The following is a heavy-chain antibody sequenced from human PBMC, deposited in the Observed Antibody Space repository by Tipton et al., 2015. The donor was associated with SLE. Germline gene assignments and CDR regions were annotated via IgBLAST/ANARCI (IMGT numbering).Heavy chain of an antibody. J-gene: IGHJ4*02. V-gene: IGHV3-7*01. Sequence: SLRLSCAASGFTFSAYGMSWVRQAPGKGLEWVANIKQDGSEKYYVDSVKGRLTISRDNAKNSLYLEMNSLRVEDTAVYYCARERTTVVTRYYFDYWGQGILVTVSS. CDR3: ARERTTVVTRYYFDY. D-gene: IGHD4-23*01. CDR1: GFTFSAYG. CDR2: IKQDGSEK.